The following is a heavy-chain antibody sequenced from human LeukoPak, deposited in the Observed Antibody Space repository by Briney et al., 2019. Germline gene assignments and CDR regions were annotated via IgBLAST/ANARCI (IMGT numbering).Heavy chain of an antibody. CDR2: INPNSGGT. CDR3: ARRSRYCSGGSCFWYYMDV. J-gene: IGHJ6*03. D-gene: IGHD2-15*01. CDR1: GYTFTGYY. Sequence: GASVKVSRKASGYTFTGYYMHWVRQAPGQGLEWMGWINPNSGGTNYAQKFQGRVTMTRDTSISTAYMELSRLRSDDTAVYYCARRSRYCSGGSCFWYYMDVWGKGTTVTISS. V-gene: IGHV1-2*02.